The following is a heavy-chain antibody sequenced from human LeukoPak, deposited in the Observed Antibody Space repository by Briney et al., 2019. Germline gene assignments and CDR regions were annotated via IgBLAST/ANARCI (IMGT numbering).Heavy chain of an antibody. CDR3: ARTRDGYNYYYFDY. D-gene: IGHD5-24*01. CDR1: GGSTSSYY. V-gene: IGHV4-4*07. J-gene: IGHJ4*02. CDR2: IYTSGST. Sequence: PSETLSLTCTVSGGSTSSYYWSWIRQPAGKGLEWIGRIYTSGSTNYNPSLKSRVTMSVDTSKNQFSLKLSSVTAADTAVYYCARTRDGYNYYYFDYWGQGTLVTVSS.